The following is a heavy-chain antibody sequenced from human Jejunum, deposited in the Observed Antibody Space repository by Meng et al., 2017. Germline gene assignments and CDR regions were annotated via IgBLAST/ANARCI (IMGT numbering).Heavy chain of an antibody. D-gene: IGHD1-26*01. CDR1: GFTFSRYC. V-gene: IGHV3-64*01. CDR3: ARVGLSDSFDQ. Sequence: GESLKISCAASGFTFSRYCMHWVRQTPGKGLEYVSAISYNESDTFYASSVEGRFTISRDRSKNTLYLQMGSLRAEDMAMYYCARVGLSDSFDQWGQGTLVTVSS. CDR2: ISYNESDT. J-gene: IGHJ4*02.